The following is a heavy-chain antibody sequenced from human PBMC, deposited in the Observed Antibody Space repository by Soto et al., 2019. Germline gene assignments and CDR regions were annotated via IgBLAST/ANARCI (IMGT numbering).Heavy chain of an antibody. CDR2: ISASGGST. Sequence: LGLSCAASGFTFSTSAMTWVRQAPGKGLEWVSAISASGGSTYYADSVKGRFTISRDNPKNTLYLKMNSLRAEDSAVYYCAKDSDSSGYYSLDYWGQGTLVTVSS. CDR3: AKDSDSSGYYSLDY. CDR1: GFTFSTSA. D-gene: IGHD3-22*01. J-gene: IGHJ4*02. V-gene: IGHV3-23*01.